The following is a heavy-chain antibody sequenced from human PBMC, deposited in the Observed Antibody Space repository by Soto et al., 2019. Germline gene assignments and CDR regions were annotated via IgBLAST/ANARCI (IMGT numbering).Heavy chain of an antibody. CDR1: GGSISIDY. J-gene: IGHJ6*02. V-gene: IGHV4-59*01. CDR2: IYYSGST. CDR3: ARDHQENSWGFYYHYGMDV. D-gene: IGHD3-16*01. Sequence: ASVSLISTVCGGSISIDYGISIRWPRGTGLEWIGYIYYSGSTNYNPSLKSRVTISVDTSKNQFSLKLSSVTAADTAVYYCARDHQENSWGFYYHYGMDVWGQGPTVTVSS.